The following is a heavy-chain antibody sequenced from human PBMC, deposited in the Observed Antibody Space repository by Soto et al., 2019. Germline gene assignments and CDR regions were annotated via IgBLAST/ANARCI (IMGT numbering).Heavy chain of an antibody. CDR3: AKDHYYYYDMDV. Sequence: EVQLLESGGGLVQPGGSLRLSCAASGFTFSSYAMSWVRQAPGKGLEWVSAISGSGGSTYYADYVKGRFTISRDNSKNTRYLQMNSLRAEDTAVYYCAKDHYYYYDMDVWGKGTTVTVSS. J-gene: IGHJ6*03. CDR1: GFTFSSYA. CDR2: ISGSGGST. V-gene: IGHV3-23*01.